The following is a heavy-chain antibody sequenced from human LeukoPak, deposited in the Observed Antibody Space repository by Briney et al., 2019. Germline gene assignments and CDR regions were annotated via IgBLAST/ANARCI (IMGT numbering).Heavy chain of an antibody. CDR3: ARGGGGYDFAEPNPVDY. CDR2: ISPHTGGT. J-gene: IGHJ4*02. V-gene: IGHV1-2*02. Sequence: GASVKVSCKASGYSFTAHHMHWVRDAPGQGREWIGWISPHTGGTNYAQKFQRRVTMTRDTSISTAYMELNRVKSDDTAVYYCARGGGGYDFAEPNPVDYWGEGTLVTVSS. CDR1: GYSFTAHH. D-gene: IGHD5-18*01.